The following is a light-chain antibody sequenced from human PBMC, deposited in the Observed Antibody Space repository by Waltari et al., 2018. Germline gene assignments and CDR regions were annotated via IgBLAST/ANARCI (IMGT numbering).Light chain of an antibody. CDR2: WAA. V-gene: IGKV4-1*01. Sequence: DIVLTQSPDSLAVSLGERATSTCKSSQPLLYSSNNRNYLAWYQQKLGQPPKLLIYWAATRESGVPARFSGSGSATEFTLTITSLQAADVAFYYCQQYRSTPYTFGQGTNLEIK. CDR3: QQYRSTPYT. J-gene: IGKJ2*01. CDR1: QPLLYSSNNRNY.